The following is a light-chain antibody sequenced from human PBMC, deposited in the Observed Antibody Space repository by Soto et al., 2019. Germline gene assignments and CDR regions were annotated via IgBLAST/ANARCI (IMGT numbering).Light chain of an antibody. CDR3: MQGLKTFT. CDR2: MVS. J-gene: IGKJ5*01. CDR1: QSVLHTNGHNY. Sequence: DIVMTQSPLFLPVIPGEPASISCRSSQSVLHTNGHNYLDWYLQKPGQSPQLLIYMVSNRASGGPDRFSGSGSRTDFTLKISRVEAEDVGVYYCMQGLKTFTFGQGTRLEIK. V-gene: IGKV2-28*01.